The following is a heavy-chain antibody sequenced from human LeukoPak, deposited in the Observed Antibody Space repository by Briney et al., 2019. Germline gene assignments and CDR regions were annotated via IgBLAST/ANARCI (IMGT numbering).Heavy chain of an antibody. CDR1: GGSISSSSYY. J-gene: IGHJ3*02. CDR3: ARAIAAAVGAFDI. CDR2: IYYSGST. V-gene: IGHV4-39*07. Sequence: SETLSLTCTVSGGSISSSSYYWGWIRQPPGKGLEWIGSIYYSGSTYYNPSLKSRVTISVDTSKNQFSLKLNSVTAADTAVFYCARAIAAAVGAFDIWGQGTMVTVSS. D-gene: IGHD6-13*01.